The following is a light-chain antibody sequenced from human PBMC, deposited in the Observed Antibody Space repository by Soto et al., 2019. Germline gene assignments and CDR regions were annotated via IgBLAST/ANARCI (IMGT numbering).Light chain of an antibody. J-gene: IGLJ3*02. CDR2: DVN. CDR1: SSDVGGYNY. CDR3: CSLAGTDTYRV. Sequence: QSALTQPRSVSGSPGQSVAISCTGTSSDVGGYNYVSWYQQYPGKAHKLIIYDVNTRTSGVPNRFSGSKSCHTASLTISGLQADDEDDYHCCSLAGTDTYRVFGGGTKLTVL. V-gene: IGLV2-11*01.